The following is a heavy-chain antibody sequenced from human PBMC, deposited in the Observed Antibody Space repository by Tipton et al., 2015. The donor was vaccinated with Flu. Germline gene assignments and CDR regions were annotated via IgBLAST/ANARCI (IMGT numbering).Heavy chain of an antibody. Sequence: SLRLSCAASGFTFSNYWMHWVRRGPGKGLEWVSRIYSGGSSTSYADSVKGRFTISRDNAKNTLYLQMNSLRAEDTAVYYCARPSIDSAFGAFDVWGQGTMVTVSS. CDR3: ARPSIDSAFGAFDV. J-gene: IGHJ3*01. D-gene: IGHD2-2*01. CDR1: GFTFSNYW. CDR2: IYSGGSST. V-gene: IGHV3-74*01.